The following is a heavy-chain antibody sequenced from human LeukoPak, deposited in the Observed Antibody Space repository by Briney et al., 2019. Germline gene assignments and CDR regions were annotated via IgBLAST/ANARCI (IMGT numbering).Heavy chain of an antibody. Sequence: PGGSLRLSCAASGFTFSSYAMSWVRQAPGKGLEWVSAISGSGGSTYYADSVKGRFTISRDNSKNTLYLQMNSLRAEDTAVYYCAKYLRSSSWYSSNWFDPWGQGTLVTVSS. CDR2: ISGSGGST. CDR3: AKYLRSSSWYSSNWFDP. V-gene: IGHV3-23*01. J-gene: IGHJ5*02. CDR1: GFTFSSYA. D-gene: IGHD6-13*01.